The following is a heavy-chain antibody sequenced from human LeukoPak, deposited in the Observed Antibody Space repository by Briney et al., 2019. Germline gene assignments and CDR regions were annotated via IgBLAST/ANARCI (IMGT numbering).Heavy chain of an antibody. CDR2: IKQDGSEK. CDR3: ARDHTRYYDFWSGYDDAFDI. V-gene: IGHV3-7*01. CDR1: GFTFSSYW. D-gene: IGHD3-3*01. J-gene: IGHJ3*02. Sequence: GGSLRLSCAASGFTFSSYWMSWVRQAPGKGLEWVANIKQDGSEKYYVDSVKGRFTISRDNAKNSLYLQMNSLRAEDTAVYYCARDHTRYYDFWSGYDDAFDIWGQGTMVTVSS.